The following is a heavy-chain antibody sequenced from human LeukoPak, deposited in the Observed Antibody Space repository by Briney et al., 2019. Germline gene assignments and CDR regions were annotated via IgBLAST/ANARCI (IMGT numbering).Heavy chain of an antibody. V-gene: IGHV1-3*01. CDR1: GYTFTSYA. CDR3: ARDRLRFGELFGY. Sequence: ASVNVSCKASGYTFTSYAMHWVRQAPGQRLEWMGWINAGNGNTKYSQKFQGRVTITRDTSASTAYMELSSLRSEDTAVYYCARDRLRFGELFGYWGQGTLVTVSS. J-gene: IGHJ4*02. D-gene: IGHD3-10*01. CDR2: INAGNGNT.